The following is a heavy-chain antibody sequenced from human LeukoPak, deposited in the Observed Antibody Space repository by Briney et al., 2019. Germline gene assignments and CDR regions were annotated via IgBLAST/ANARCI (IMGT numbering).Heavy chain of an antibody. Sequence: ASVKVSCKASGGTFSSYAISWVRQAPGQGLEWMGGIIPIFGTASYAQKFQGRVTITTDESTSTAYMELSSLRSEDTAVYYCARATTVTTVGGEDYWGQGTLVTVSS. J-gene: IGHJ4*02. CDR3: ARATTVTTVGGEDY. V-gene: IGHV1-69*05. CDR1: GGTFSSYA. D-gene: IGHD4-17*01. CDR2: IIPIFGTA.